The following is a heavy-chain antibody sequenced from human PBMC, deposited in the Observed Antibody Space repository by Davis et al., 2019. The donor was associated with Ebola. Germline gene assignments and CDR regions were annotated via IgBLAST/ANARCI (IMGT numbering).Heavy chain of an antibody. CDR2: ISVRSIT. CDR1: GFIFSSYA. Sequence: GESLKISCAASGFIFSSYAMSWVRQAPGKGLEWVSSISVRSITYHADSVKGRFTISRDNSKNTLYLQTNSLRAEDTAVYYCAKVHPPTTVTTGWFDPWGQGTLVTVSS. J-gene: IGHJ5*02. CDR3: AKVHPPTTVTTGWFDP. D-gene: IGHD4-17*01. V-gene: IGHV3-23*01.